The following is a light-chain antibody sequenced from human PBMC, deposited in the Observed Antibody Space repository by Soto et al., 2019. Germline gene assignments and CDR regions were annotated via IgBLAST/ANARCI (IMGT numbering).Light chain of an antibody. V-gene: IGKV4-1*01. CDR3: HQYHRATRT. J-gene: IGKJ2*01. CDR1: QSILSVSTQKNY. Sequence: DIVMTQSPDSLALSLGERATINCKSSQSILSVSTQKNYLSWYQKKPGQPPKLLIHCASARESGVPDRVSGSGSETDFTLTISNVQAEDVAVYYCHQYHRATRTFGQGTQLEI. CDR2: CAS.